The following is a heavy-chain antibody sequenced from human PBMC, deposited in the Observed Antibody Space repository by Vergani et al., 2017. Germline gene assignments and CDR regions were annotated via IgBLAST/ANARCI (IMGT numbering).Heavy chain of an antibody. CDR3: ARVGQAVAVSFDY. CDR1: VFPLSRYS. J-gene: IGHJ4*02. Sequence: EVQLVESGGGLVQPGGSLRLSCAASVFPLSRYSMNWVRQAPGKGLEWVSYISSSSSTIYYADSVKGRFTISRDNAKNSLYLQMNSLGAEDTAVYYCARVGQAVAVSFDYWGQGTLVTVSS. V-gene: IGHV3-48*01. CDR2: ISSSSSTI. D-gene: IGHD6-19*01.